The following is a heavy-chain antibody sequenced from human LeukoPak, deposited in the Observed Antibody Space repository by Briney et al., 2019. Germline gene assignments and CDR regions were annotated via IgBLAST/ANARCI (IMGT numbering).Heavy chain of an antibody. J-gene: IGHJ6*04. V-gene: IGHV3-30*02. CDR2: IGSDGLTE. CDR3: AELGITMIGGV. Sequence: GGSLRLSCAASGFTVSSNYMSWVRQAPGRGPEWVSFIGSDGLTEYYADSVKGRFTISRDNSKNTVYLQMNSLSAGDTAFYYCAELGITMIGGVWGKGTTVTISP. CDR1: GFTVSSNY. D-gene: IGHD3-10*02.